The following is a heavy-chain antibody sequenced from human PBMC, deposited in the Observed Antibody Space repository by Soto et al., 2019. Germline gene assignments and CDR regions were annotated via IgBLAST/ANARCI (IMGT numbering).Heavy chain of an antibody. CDR3: ARDWDSSGLFDP. CDR1: CASITTYY. Sequence: PSETLSLTCSVSCASITTYYWSWIRQPPGKGLEWIGSISYSGSTKYNPSLESRVMISLDTSKNQFSLRLTSVTAADTALYYCARDWDSSGLFDPWGQGARVTVSS. V-gene: IGHV4-59*01. D-gene: IGHD3-10*01. J-gene: IGHJ5*02. CDR2: ISYSGST.